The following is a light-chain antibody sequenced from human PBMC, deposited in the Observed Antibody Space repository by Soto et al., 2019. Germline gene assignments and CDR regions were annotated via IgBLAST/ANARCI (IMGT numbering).Light chain of an antibody. CDR3: SSYTSSSTYV. Sequence: QPALTQPPSVSGSPGQSVTISCTGTSSDVGSYNRVSWYQQPPGTAPKLIIYEVSNRPSGVPDRFSGSKSGNTASLTISGLQAEDEADYYCSSYTSSSTYVFGTGTKVTVL. CDR2: EVS. CDR1: SSDVGSYNR. J-gene: IGLJ1*01. V-gene: IGLV2-18*02.